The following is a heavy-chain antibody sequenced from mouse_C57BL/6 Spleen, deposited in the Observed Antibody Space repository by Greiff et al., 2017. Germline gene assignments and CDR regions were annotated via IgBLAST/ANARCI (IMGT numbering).Heavy chain of an antibody. CDR3: VRDEGYDGYFDV. Sequence: GGGLVQPKGSLKLSCAASGFTFNTYAMHWVRQAPGKGLEWVARIRSKSSNYATYYADSVKDRFTIARDDSQSMLYLQMNNLKTEDTAMYYCVRDEGYDGYFDVWGTGTTVTVSS. CDR1: GFTFNTYA. D-gene: IGHD2-3*01. J-gene: IGHJ1*03. CDR2: IRSKSSNYAT. V-gene: IGHV10-3*01.